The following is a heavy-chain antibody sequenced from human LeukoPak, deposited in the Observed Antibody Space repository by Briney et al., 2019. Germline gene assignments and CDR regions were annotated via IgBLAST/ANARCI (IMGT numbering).Heavy chain of an antibody. CDR3: ASYYDSSGYYDY. CDR1: GGSISSSSYY. D-gene: IGHD3-22*01. Sequence: KPSETLSLTCTVSGGSISSSSYYWAWIRQPPGKGLEWIGSIFYSGSTYYNPSLKSRVTISVDTSKNQFPLKLSSVTAADTAVYYCASYYDSSGYYDYWGQGTLVTVSS. CDR2: IFYSGST. J-gene: IGHJ4*02. V-gene: IGHV4-39*01.